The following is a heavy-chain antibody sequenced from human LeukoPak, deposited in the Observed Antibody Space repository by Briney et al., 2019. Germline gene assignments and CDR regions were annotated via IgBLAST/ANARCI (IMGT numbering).Heavy chain of an antibody. CDR1: GFTVSSNY. V-gene: IGHV3-66*01. D-gene: IGHD5-18*01. Sequence: GGSLRLSCAASGFTVSSNYMSWVRQAPGKGLEWVSVIYSGGSTYYADSVKGRFTISRDNSKNTLYLQMNSLRAEDTAVYYCAIIRGGYSYGLDYWGQGTLVTVSS. CDR2: IYSGGST. CDR3: AIIRGGYSYGLDY. J-gene: IGHJ4*02.